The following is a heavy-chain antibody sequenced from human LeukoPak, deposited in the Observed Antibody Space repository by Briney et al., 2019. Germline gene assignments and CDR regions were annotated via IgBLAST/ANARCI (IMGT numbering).Heavy chain of an antibody. CDR2: ISGSGGST. J-gene: IGHJ4*02. CDR1: GFTFSNYA. Sequence: GGSLRLSCAASGFTFSNYAMSWVRQAPGKGLEWVSAISGSGGSTYYADSVKGRFTISRDNSKNTLYLQMNSLRAEDTAVYYCAKAQPPHYYGSGSYYPFDYWGQGTLVTVSS. D-gene: IGHD3-10*01. CDR3: AKAQPPHYYGSGSYYPFDY. V-gene: IGHV3-23*01.